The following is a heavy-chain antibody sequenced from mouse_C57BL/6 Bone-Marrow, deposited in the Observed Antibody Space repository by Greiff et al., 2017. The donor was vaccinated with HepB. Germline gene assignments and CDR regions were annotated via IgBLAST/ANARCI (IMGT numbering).Heavy chain of an antibody. Sequence: ESGPGLVKPSQSLSLTCSVTGYSITSGYYWNWIRQFPGNKLEWMGYISYDGSNNYNPSLKNRISITRDTSKNQFFLKLNSVTTEDTATYYCARGEGRQYWYFDVWGTGTTVTVSS. CDR1: GYSITSGYY. D-gene: IGHD1-2*01. CDR3: ARGEGRQYWYFDV. V-gene: IGHV3-6*01. CDR2: ISYDGSN. J-gene: IGHJ1*03.